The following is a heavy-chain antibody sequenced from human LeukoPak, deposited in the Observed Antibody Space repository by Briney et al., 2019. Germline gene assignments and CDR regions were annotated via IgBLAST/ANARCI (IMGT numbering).Heavy chain of an antibody. V-gene: IGHV3-23*01. CDR1: GFTFSIYA. CDR2: ISGSGGST. D-gene: IGHD2-15*01. J-gene: IGHJ4*02. Sequence: PGGSLRLSCAASGFTFSIYAMSWVRQAPGKGLEWVSAISGSGGSTYYADSVKGRFTISRDNSKNTLYLQMNSLRAEDTAVYYCAKDLSSVVVVAATPFGYWGQGTLVTVSS. CDR3: AKDLSSVVVVAATPFGY.